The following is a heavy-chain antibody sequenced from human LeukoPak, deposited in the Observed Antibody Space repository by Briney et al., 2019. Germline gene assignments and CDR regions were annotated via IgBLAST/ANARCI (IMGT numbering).Heavy chain of an antibody. Sequence: SVKVSCKASGYTFTSYGISWVRQAPGQGLEWMGGIIPIFGTANYAQKFQGRVTITTDESTSTAYMELSSLRSEDTAVYYCARGCSSTSCYDSPYNWFDPWGQGTLVTVSS. V-gene: IGHV1-69*05. CDR2: IIPIFGTA. CDR3: ARGCSSTSCYDSPYNWFDP. D-gene: IGHD2-2*01. CDR1: GYTFTSYG. J-gene: IGHJ5*02.